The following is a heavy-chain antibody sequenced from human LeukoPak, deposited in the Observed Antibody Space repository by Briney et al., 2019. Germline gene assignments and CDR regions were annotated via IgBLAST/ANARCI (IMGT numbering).Heavy chain of an antibody. Sequence: GGSLRLSCAASGFTCSGSAMHWVRQASGKGLEWLGRIRSKPNSYATAYAASVKGRVTLSRDDSKNTAYLQMDSLKIEDTAVYYCSSHCSSTNCYLFYWGQGTLVTVSS. J-gene: IGHJ4*02. CDR1: GFTCSGSA. V-gene: IGHV3-73*01. CDR2: IRSKPNSYAT. CDR3: SSHCSSTNCYLFY. D-gene: IGHD2-2*01.